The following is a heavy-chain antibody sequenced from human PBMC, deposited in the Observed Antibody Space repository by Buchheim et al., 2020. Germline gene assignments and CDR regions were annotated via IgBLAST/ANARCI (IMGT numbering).Heavy chain of an antibody. D-gene: IGHD4-11*01. CDR1: GFTFSSYD. CDR3: ARELKVTIYYYYGMDV. J-gene: IGHJ6*02. V-gene: IGHV3-48*03. Sequence: EVQLVESGGGLVQPGGSLRLSCAASGFTFSSYDMNWVRQAPGKGLEWVSYISSSGITIYYADSVKGRFTVSRDNAKNSLYRQMNSLGAEDTAVYLCARELKVTIYYYYGMDVWGQGTT. CDR2: ISSSGITI.